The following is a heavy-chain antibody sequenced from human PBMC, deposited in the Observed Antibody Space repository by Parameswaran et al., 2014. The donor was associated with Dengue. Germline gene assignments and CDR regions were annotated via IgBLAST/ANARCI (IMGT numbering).Heavy chain of an antibody. CDR2: ISSSGSTI. D-gene: IGHD3-10*01. V-gene: IGHV3-11*01. J-gene: IGHJ3*02. CDR3: AREGGGEIGAFDI. Sequence: VRQMPGKGLEWVSYISSSGSTIYYADSVKGRFTISRDNAKNSLYLQMNSLRAEDTAVYYCAREGGGEIGAFDIWGQGTMVTVSS.